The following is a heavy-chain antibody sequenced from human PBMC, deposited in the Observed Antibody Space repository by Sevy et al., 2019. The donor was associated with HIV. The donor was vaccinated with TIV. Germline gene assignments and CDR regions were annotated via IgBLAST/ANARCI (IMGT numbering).Heavy chain of an antibody. D-gene: IGHD3-16*01. V-gene: IGHV3-11*01. CDR3: ARDHVKDGKGGGYYYHAMDV. CDR1: GFTLSDYY. Sequence: GGSLRLSCSASGFTLSDYYMSWIRQAPGKGLQWISYISGSDDSGGDDTIYYADSVKGRFTISRDNAKNSLYLQMSSLRADDTAVYYCARDHVKDGKGGGYYYHAMDVWGRGTTVTVSS. CDR2: ISGSDDSGGDDTI. J-gene: IGHJ6*02.